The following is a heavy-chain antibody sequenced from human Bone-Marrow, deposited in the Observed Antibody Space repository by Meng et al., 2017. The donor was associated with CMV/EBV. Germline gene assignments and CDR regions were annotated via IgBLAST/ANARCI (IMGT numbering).Heavy chain of an antibody. J-gene: IGHJ4*02. CDR3: ARGLRFYFWSGYIDY. Sequence: SETLSLTCTVSGGSISSYYWSWIRQPPGKGLEWIGEINHSGSTNYNPSLKSRVTISVDTSKNQFSLKLSSVTAADTAVYYCARGLRFYFWSGYIDYWGQGTLVTVSS. CDR1: GGSISSYY. D-gene: IGHD3-3*01. CDR2: INHSGST. V-gene: IGHV4-34*01.